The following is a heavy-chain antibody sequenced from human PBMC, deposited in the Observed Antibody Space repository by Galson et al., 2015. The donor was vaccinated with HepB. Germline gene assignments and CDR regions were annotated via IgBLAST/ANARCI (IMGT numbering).Heavy chain of an antibody. CDR3: ANLPYIGSYYEDAQNYFDN. CDR2: ITFGGGTT. V-gene: IGHV3-23*01. Sequence: SLRLSCAASGFIFKHYAVGWVRQAPGKWLEWVSIITFGGGTTYYADSVKGRFSISRDNSKKTQFLQMSSLRAEDTAVYYCANLPYIGSYYEDAQNYFDNWGQGTLVTGSS. CDR1: GFIFKHYA. D-gene: IGHD1-26*01. J-gene: IGHJ4*02.